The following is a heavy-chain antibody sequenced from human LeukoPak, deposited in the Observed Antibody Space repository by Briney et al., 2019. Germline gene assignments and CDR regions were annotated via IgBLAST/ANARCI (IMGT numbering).Heavy chain of an antibody. J-gene: IGHJ4*02. CDR3: ARMSGWYYFDY. CDR1: GGSISSGGYY. D-gene: IGHD6-19*01. Sequence: SETLSLTCTVSGGSISSGGYYWSWIRQPPGKGLEWVGYISNSGSTKYSPSLKSRVTISVDTSKNQFSLKLTSVTAADTAVYYCARMSGWYYFDYWGQGTLVTVSS. CDR2: ISNSGST. V-gene: IGHV4-61*08.